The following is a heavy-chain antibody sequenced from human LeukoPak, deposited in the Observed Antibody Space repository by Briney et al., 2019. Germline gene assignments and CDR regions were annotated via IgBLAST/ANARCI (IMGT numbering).Heavy chain of an antibody. Sequence: GGSLRLSCAASGFTFSSYWMSWVRQAPGKGLEWVANIKQDGSEKYYVDSVKGRFTISRDNAKNSLYLQMNSLRAEDTAVYYCASPVEYYYDSSGYYNVTDYWGQGTLVTVSS. CDR2: IKQDGSEK. D-gene: IGHD3-22*01. CDR3: ASPVEYYYDSSGYYNVTDY. J-gene: IGHJ4*02. V-gene: IGHV3-7*01. CDR1: GFTFSSYW.